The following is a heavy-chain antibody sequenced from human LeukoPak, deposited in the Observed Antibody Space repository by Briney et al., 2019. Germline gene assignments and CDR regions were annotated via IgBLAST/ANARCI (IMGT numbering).Heavy chain of an antibody. D-gene: IGHD3-9*01. CDR3: ARDYDKAFDI. CDR2: IYYSGNT. CDR1: GGSISSNTYY. Sequence: SETLSLTCTVSGGSISSNTYYWGWIRLPPGKGLEWIGSIYYSGNTYYNPSLESRVTMSVDTSRNHFSLKLSSVTAADTAVYYCARDYDKAFDIWGQGTLVTVSS. J-gene: IGHJ4*02. V-gene: IGHV4-39*07.